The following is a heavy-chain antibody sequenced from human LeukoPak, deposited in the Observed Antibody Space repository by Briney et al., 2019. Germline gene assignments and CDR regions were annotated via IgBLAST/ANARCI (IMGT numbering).Heavy chain of an antibody. Sequence: TSETLSLTCTVSGGSISSSYWSWIRQPAGKGLEWIGRIFTSGTTEYNPSLKSRVTMSVDTSKNQFSLKLRSVTAADTAVYYCARRLGGSGSYYYWGQGTLVTVSS. D-gene: IGHD3-10*01. J-gene: IGHJ4*02. CDR3: ARRLGGSGSYYY. CDR2: IFTSGTT. V-gene: IGHV4-4*07. CDR1: GGSISSSY.